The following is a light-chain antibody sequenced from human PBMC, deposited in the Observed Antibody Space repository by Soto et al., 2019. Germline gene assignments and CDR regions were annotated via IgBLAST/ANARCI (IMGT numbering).Light chain of an antibody. CDR1: QSVGSS. CDR2: GAS. CDR3: QQYGSSPAT. V-gene: IGKV3-20*01. Sequence: EMMSTHAAGTHSISPGERTTLSCRASQSVGSSLAWYQQKPGQAPRLLIYGASSRATGIPDRFSGSGSGTDFTLTVSRLEPEDFAVYYCQQYGSSPATFGQGTRLEI. J-gene: IGKJ5*01.